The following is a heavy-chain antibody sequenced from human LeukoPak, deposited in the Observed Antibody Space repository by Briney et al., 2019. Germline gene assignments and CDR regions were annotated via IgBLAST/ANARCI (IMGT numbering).Heavy chain of an antibody. CDR1: GGSISSSSYY. D-gene: IGHD5-18*01. J-gene: IGHJ3*02. Sequence: SETLSLTCTVSGGSISSSSYYWGWIRQPPGKGLEWIGSIYYSGSTYYNPSLKSRVTISVDTSKNQFSLKLSSVTAADTAVYYCARGYSYGFRGVRAFDIWGQGTMVTVSS. V-gene: IGHV4-39*07. CDR2: IYYSGST. CDR3: ARGYSYGFRGVRAFDI.